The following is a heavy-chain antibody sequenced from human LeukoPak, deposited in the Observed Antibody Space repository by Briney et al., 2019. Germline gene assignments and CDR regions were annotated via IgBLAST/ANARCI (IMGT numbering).Heavy chain of an antibody. Sequence: GGSLTLSCAASRFTVSSNYMSWVCQAPGTGLGWVSVIYSCGSTYYADSVKRRFTISRDNSKNTLYMQMNSLRDEDTGVYYCAKAWALYYFDYWGQGTLVTVSS. V-gene: IGHV3-53*01. CDR1: RFTVSSNY. D-gene: IGHD7-27*01. J-gene: IGHJ4*02. CDR3: AKAWALYYFDY. CDR2: IYSCGST.